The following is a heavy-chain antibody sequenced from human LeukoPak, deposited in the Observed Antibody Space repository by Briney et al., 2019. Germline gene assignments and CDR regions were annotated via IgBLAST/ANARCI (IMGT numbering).Heavy chain of an antibody. D-gene: IGHD3-10*01. Sequence: GASVKVSFKASGYTFTDYYIHWVRQAPGQGLEWMAWINPKNGDTRYAQKFQGRVTVTVDRSISTAYMEVSRLTSDDTAVVYCTRDPEYGSATGDWFDPWGQGTLVTVSS. CDR3: TRDPEYGSATGDWFDP. CDR2: INPKNGDT. CDR1: GYTFTDYY. J-gene: IGHJ5*02. V-gene: IGHV1-2*02.